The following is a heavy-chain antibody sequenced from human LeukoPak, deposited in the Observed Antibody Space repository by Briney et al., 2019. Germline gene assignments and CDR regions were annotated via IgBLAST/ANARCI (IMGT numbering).Heavy chain of an antibody. CDR3: AKGVLRYFDWLSGKPVDYFDY. V-gene: IGHV3-23*01. CDR2: ISGSGGST. CDR1: GFTFSSYA. D-gene: IGHD3-9*01. Sequence: GGSLRLSCAASGFTFSSYAMSWVRQAPGKGPEWVSAISGSGGSTYYADSVKGRFTISRDNSKNTLYLQMNSLRAEDTAVYYCAKGVLRYFDWLSGKPVDYFDYWGQGTLVTVSS. J-gene: IGHJ4*02.